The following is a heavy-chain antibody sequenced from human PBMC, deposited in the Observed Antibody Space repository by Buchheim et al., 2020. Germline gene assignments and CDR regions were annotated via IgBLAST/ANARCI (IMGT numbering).Heavy chain of an antibody. CDR2: IYSSGST. D-gene: IGHD1-26*01. Sequence: QVHLQESGPGLVKPSQTLSLTCSVSGGSISSGSYSWTWVRQPAGKGLEWIGHIYSSGSTDYNPSLKSRVTISLDTSKNQFSLKLTSVTAADTAVYFCAREAWELLYYFDYWGQGNL. V-gene: IGHV4-61*02. CDR1: GGSISSGSYS. CDR3: AREAWELLYYFDY. J-gene: IGHJ4*02.